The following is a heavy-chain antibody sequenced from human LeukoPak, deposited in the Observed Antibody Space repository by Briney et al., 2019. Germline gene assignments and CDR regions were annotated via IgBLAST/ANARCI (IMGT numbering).Heavy chain of an antibody. V-gene: IGHV3-48*03. J-gene: IGHJ4*02. CDR2: ISSSGSTI. CDR1: GLTFSSYE. Sequence: PGGSLRLXCAASGLTFSSYEMNWVRQAPGKGLEWVSYISSSGSTIYYADSVKGRFIISRDNVKNSLYLQMNSLRVEDTAVYYCARVSSPGAHFDCWGQGTLVTVSS. D-gene: IGHD2-2*01. CDR3: ARVSSPGAHFDC.